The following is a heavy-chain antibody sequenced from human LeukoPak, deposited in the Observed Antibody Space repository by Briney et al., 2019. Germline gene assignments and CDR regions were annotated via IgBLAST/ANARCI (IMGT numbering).Heavy chain of an antibody. J-gene: IGHJ6*02. V-gene: IGHV4-34*01. D-gene: IGHD2-2*01. Sequence: SETLSLTCAVYGGSFSGYYWSWIRQPPGKGLEWIGEINHSGSTNYNPSLKSRVTISVDTSKNQFSLKLSSVTAADTAVYYCASLGVSRKQAYAYYYYGMDVWGQGTTVTVSS. CDR3: ASLGVSRKQAYAYYYYGMDV. CDR1: GGSFSGYY. CDR2: INHSGST.